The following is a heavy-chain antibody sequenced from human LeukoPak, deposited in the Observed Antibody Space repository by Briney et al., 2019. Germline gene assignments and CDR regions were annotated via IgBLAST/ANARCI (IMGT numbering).Heavy chain of an antibody. CDR2: ISGSGGST. V-gene: IGHV3-23*01. CDR3: AKDVEAAGTLVPSDY. CDR1: GFTFSSYA. D-gene: IGHD6-13*01. J-gene: IGHJ4*02. Sequence: PGGSLRLFCAASGFTFSSYAMSWVRQAPGKGLEWVSAISGSGGSTYYADSVKGRFTISRDNSKNTLYLQMNSLRAEDTAVYYCAKDVEAAGTLVPSDYWGQGTLVTVSS.